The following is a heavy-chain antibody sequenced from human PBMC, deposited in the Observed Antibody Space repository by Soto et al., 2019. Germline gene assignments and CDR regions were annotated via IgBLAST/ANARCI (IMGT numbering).Heavy chain of an antibody. Sequence: QVQLQESGPGLVKPSETLSLTCTVSGGSIRSYYWSWIRQPPGKGLEGIGYIYYSGSTNYKPSLKSRVTISVDTSKNQLSLKLSSVTAADTAVYYCARHRYSSGPFDYWGQGTLVTVSS. CDR3: ARHRYSSGPFDY. V-gene: IGHV4-59*08. CDR1: GGSIRSYY. CDR2: IYYSGST. J-gene: IGHJ4*02. D-gene: IGHD5-18*01.